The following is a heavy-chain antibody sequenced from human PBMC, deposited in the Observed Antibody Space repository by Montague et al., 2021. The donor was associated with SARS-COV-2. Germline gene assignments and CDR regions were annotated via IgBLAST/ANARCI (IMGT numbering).Heavy chain of an antibody. V-gene: IGHV3-48*02. J-gene: IGHJ4*02. CDR1: GFSFSSYS. CDR3: ARVFSGFGVVLMGYLDY. D-gene: IGHD3-3*02. Sequence: SLRLSCAASGFSFSSYSMNWVRQAPGKGLEWVSYISSRSTTIYYADSVKGRFTISRDNDKKSLYLQMNSLRDEDTAVYYCARVFSGFGVVLMGYLDYWGQGTLATVSS. CDR2: ISSRSTTI.